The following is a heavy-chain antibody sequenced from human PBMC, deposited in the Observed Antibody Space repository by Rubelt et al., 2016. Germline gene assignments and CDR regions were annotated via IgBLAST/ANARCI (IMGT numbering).Heavy chain of an antibody. CDR3: ATGHTNSPVDY. J-gene: IGHJ4*02. V-gene: IGHV4-31*03. CDR1: GDSISRGGYY. CDR2: IYYSGTT. D-gene: IGHD2-8*01. Sequence: QVQLQESGPGLVKASQTLSLTCTVSGDSISRGGYYWSWIRQLPGKGLEWIGYIYYSGTTSYTPSLKSRLAMSVDASRNQFSLKVSSVTAADTAVYYCATGHTNSPVDYWGQGTLVTVSS.